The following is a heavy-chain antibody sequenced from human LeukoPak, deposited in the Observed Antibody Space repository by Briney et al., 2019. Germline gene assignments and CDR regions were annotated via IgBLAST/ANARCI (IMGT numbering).Heavy chain of an antibody. CDR1: GGSISSYY. CDR3: ARDRSRVTATDY. D-gene: IGHD2-21*02. CDR2: IYYSGST. J-gene: IGHJ4*02. V-gene: IGHV4-59*12. Sequence: SETLSLTCTVSGGSISSYYWSWIRQPPGKGLEWIGYIYYSGSTNYNPSLKSRVTISVDTSKNQFSLKLSSVTAADTAVYYCARDRSRVTATDYWGQGTLVTVS.